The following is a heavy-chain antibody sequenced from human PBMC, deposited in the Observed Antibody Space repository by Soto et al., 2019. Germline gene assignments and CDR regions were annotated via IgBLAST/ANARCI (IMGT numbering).Heavy chain of an antibody. CDR3: VRQQLAGRYWFDP. V-gene: IGHV3-11*01. J-gene: IGHJ5*02. Sequence: PGGSLRLSCAASGFTFSDYYMSWIRQAPGKGLEWVSYISSSGSTIYYADSVKGRFTISRDNAKNSLYLQMNSLRAEDTAVYYCVRQQLAGRYWFDPWGQGTLVTVSS. CDR1: GFTFSDYY. D-gene: IGHD6-13*01. CDR2: ISSSGSTI.